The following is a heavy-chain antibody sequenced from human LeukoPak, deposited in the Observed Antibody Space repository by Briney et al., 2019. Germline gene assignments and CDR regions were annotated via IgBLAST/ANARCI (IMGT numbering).Heavy chain of an antibody. CDR2: FDPEDGET. J-gene: IGHJ2*01. V-gene: IGHV1-24*01. D-gene: IGHD6-13*01. CDR1: GYTLTELS. Sequence: ASVTVSCKVSGYTLTELSMHWVRQAPGKGLEWMGGFDPEDGETIYAQKFQGRVTMTEDTSTDTAYMELSSLRSEDTAVYYCATPSVIAAAGGWYFDLWGRGTLVTVSS. CDR3: ATPSVIAAAGGWYFDL.